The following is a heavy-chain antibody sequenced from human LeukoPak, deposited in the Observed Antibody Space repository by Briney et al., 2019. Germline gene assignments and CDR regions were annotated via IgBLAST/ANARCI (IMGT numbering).Heavy chain of an antibody. CDR2: IYYSGST. D-gene: IGHD6-13*01. CDR1: GGSISSDY. CDR3: ARVRPWYSSSWYYFDY. Sequence: PSETLSLTCTVSGGSISSDYWSWIRQPPGKGLESIGYIYYSGSTNYNPSLKSRVTISVDTSKNQFSLKLSSVTAADTAVYYCARVRPWYSSSWYYFDYWGQGTLVTVSS. J-gene: IGHJ4*02. V-gene: IGHV4-59*01.